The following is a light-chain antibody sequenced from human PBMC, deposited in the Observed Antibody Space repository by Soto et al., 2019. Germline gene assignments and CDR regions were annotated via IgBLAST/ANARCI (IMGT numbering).Light chain of an antibody. J-gene: IGKJ3*01. CDR3: QNYSNWPAFT. CDR1: GSVGSS. V-gene: IGKV3-11*01. CDR2: DVS. Sequence: EIVLTQSPATLSLSPGERATLSSRASGSVGSSLAWYQHKPGQAPRLLIYDVSNRATGIPARFSGSGSGTHFTLTISSQQPEDFAVYYCQNYSNWPAFTFGPGTKVDIK.